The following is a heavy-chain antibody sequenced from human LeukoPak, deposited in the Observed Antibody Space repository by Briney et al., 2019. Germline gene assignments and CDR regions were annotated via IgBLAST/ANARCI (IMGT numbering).Heavy chain of an antibody. CDR2: IFYSGST. Sequence: SETLSLTCTVSGGSISSSTYYWGWIRQSPGKGLEWIGNIFYSGSTYYHPSLKSRVTISVDTSKNQFSLKLNSVTAADTAVYYCARLGPGYSSTWSNDAFAIWGQGTVVTVSS. J-gene: IGHJ3*02. D-gene: IGHD6-13*01. CDR3: ARLGPGYSSTWSNDAFAI. CDR1: GGSISSSTYY. V-gene: IGHV4-39*01.